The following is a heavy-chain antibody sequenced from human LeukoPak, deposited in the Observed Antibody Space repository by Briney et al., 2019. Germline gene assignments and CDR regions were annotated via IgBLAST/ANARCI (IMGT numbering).Heavy chain of an antibody. CDR2: IKQDGSEK. V-gene: IGHV3-7*03. CDR1: GFTFNNYT. CDR3: ARRAKRELVPLNAFDY. D-gene: IGHD6-13*01. Sequence: GGSLRLSCAASGFTFNNYTMNWVRQAPGKGLEWVANIKQDGSEKYYVDSVKGRFTISRDNAKNSLYLQMNSLRAEDTAVYYCARRAKRELVPLNAFDYWGQGTLVTVSS. J-gene: IGHJ4*02.